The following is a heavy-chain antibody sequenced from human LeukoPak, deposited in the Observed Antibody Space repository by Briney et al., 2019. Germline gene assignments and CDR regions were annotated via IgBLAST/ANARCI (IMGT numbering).Heavy chain of an antibody. CDR3: ARRYCGTSTCYKEAFDI. CDR1: GYSFSNYW. J-gene: IGHJ3*02. CDR2: IYPGASDT. V-gene: IGHV5-51*01. D-gene: IGHD2-2*02. Sequence: GESLKISCEVSGYSFSNYWIAWVRQMPGKGLEWMGIIYPGASDTRSSPSFQGQVTFSADKSISTAYLQWSSLKDSDTDMYYCARRYCGTSTCYKEAFDIWGQGTMVTVSS.